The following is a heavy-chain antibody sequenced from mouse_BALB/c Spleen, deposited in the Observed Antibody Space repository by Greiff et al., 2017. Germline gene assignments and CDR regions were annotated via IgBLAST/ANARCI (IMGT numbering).Heavy chain of an antibody. J-gene: IGHJ1*01. CDR2: ISYDGSN. Sequence: ESGPGLVKPSQSLSLTCSVTGYSITSGYYWNWIRQFPGNKLEWMGYISYDGSNNYNPSLKNRISITRDTSKNQFFLKLNSVTTEDTATYYCARFGNYGYFDVWGAGTTVTVSS. CDR3: ARFGNYGYFDV. D-gene: IGHD2-1*01. V-gene: IGHV3-6*02. CDR1: GYSITSGYY.